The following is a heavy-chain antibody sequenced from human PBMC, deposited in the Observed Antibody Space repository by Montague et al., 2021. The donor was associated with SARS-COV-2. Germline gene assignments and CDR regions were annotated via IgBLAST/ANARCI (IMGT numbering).Heavy chain of an antibody. CDR3: ARLGDGVVPSPILGVGPYYSYYYMDV. Sequence: SXTLSLTCAVHGGSFSTYSGNWIRQPPGKGLEWIGEIHHGGSTNYNPSLKSRVTISADTSKNQFSLKLTSVAAADTAVYYCARLGDGVVPSPILGVGPYYSYYYMDVWGKGTTVTVSS. D-gene: IGHD3-10*01. CDR1: GGSFSTYS. CDR2: IHHGGST. V-gene: IGHV4-34*01. J-gene: IGHJ6*03.